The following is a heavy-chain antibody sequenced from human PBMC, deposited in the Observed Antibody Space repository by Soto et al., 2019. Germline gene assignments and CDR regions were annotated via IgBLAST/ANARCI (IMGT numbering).Heavy chain of an antibody. Sequence: QVQLVQSGAEVKKPGASVKVSCKSSGYIFSDYGITWVRQAPGQGLEWMGWISAYNGNTDYAQKFQDRLTLATDTSTSTAYMELRSLRSDDTALYYCARPVTSPDHLDIGCQGTMVTVSS. CDR2: ISAYNGNT. V-gene: IGHV1-18*01. D-gene: IGHD4-4*01. CDR3: ARPVTSPDHLDI. CDR1: GYIFSDYG. J-gene: IGHJ3*02.